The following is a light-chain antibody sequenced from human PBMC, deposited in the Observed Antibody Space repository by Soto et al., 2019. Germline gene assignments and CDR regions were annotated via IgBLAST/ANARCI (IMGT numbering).Light chain of an antibody. J-gene: IGKJ2*01. CDR2: GAS. CDR3: QQYHNWPPFT. V-gene: IGKV3-15*01. CDR1: QTISIN. Sequence: EITMTQSPATLPVSPGERVTLSCRASQTISINLAWFQQKPGQAPRLLIYGASTRATGVSARFSGRGSGTEVTLTITSLQSEDFSVYYCQQYHNWPPFTFGQGTKLEIK.